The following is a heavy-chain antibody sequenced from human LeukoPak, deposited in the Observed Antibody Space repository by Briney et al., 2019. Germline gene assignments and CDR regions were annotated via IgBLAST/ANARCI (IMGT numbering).Heavy chain of an antibody. CDR3: ARVMGIAVAGGYDAFDI. Sequence: PSQTLSLTCTVSGGSVNSGSYYWSWIRQPAGKGLEWIGRIYTTGSTNYNPSLKSRVTISVDTSKNQFSLKLSSVTAADTAVYYCARVMGIAVAGGYDAFDIWGQGTMVTVSS. CDR2: IYTTGST. D-gene: IGHD6-19*01. J-gene: IGHJ3*02. V-gene: IGHV4-61*02. CDR1: GGSVNSGSYY.